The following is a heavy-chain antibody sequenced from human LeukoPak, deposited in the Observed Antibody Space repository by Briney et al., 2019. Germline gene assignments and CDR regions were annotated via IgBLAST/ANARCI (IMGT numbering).Heavy chain of an antibody. V-gene: IGHV3-66*01. J-gene: IGHJ4*02. Sequence: PGGSLRLSCAASGFTVSSNYMSWVRQAPGKGLEWVSVIYSGGSTYYADSVKGRFTISRDNSKNTLYLQMNSLRAEDTAVYYCAKDSSYGGYGPNDYWGQGTLVTVSS. CDR3: AKDSSYGGYGPNDY. D-gene: IGHD5-12*01. CDR2: IYSGGST. CDR1: GFTVSSNY.